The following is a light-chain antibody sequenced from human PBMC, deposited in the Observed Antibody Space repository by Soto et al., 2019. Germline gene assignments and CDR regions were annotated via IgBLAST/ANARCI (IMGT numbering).Light chain of an antibody. V-gene: IGLV4-69*01. CDR3: QTWDTGIVV. CDR2: LNSDGSH. CDR1: SGHSRYA. J-gene: IGLJ2*01. Sequence: QPVLTQSPSASASLGASVKLTCTLSSGHSRYAIAWHQQQPEKGPRYLMKLNSDGSHTKGDGIPDRFSGSSSGADRYLTISSLQSEDEADYYCQTWDTGIVVFGGGTKLTVL.